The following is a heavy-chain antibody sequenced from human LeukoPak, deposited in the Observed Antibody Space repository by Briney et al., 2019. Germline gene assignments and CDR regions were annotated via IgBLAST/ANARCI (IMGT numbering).Heavy chain of an antibody. CDR2: IYSGGST. CDR3: ARDVRRYCSGGSCYSDYYYGMDV. D-gene: IGHD2-15*01. CDR1: GFTFSSYA. V-gene: IGHV3-53*01. J-gene: IGHJ6*02. Sequence: GGSLRLSCAASGFTFSSYAMSWVRQAPGKGLEWVSVIYSGGSTYYADSVKGRFTISRDNSKNTLYLQMNSLRAEDTAVYYCARDVRRYCSGGSCYSDYYYGMDVWGQGTTVTVSS.